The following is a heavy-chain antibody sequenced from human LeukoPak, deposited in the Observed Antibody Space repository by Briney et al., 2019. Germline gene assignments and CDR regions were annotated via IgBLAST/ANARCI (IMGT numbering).Heavy chain of an antibody. CDR2: IDWDDDK. V-gene: IGHV2-70*11. D-gene: IGHD1-26*01. CDR3: ARYSGSYYYFDY. J-gene: IGHJ4*02. Sequence: SGPALVKPTQTLTLTCTFSGFSLSTSGMCVSWIRQPPGKALEWLARIDWDDDKYYSTSLKTRLTVSKDTSKNQVVLTMTNMDPVDTATYYCARYSGSYYYFDYWGQGTLVTVSS. CDR1: GFSLSTSGMC.